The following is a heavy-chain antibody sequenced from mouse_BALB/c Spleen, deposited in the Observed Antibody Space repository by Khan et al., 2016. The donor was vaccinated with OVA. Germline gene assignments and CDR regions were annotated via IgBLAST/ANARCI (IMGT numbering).Heavy chain of an antibody. CDR3: ARKDYYDYDPFPY. CDR1: GYSITSEFA. Sequence: EVQLKESGPGLVKPSQSLSLTCTVTGYSITSEFAWNWIRQFPGNKLEWMGYISYSGNTRYNPSLKSLISITRDTSRNPFFLQLNSVTTEDTATYYCARKDYYDYDPFPYWGQGTLVTVSA. V-gene: IGHV3-2*02. D-gene: IGHD2-4*01. CDR2: ISYSGNT. J-gene: IGHJ3*01.